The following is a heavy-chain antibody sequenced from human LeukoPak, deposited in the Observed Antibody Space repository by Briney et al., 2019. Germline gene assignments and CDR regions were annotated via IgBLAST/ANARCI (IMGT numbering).Heavy chain of an antibody. D-gene: IGHD5-18*01. CDR3: AREYKVDTAMVKEWNYYYGMDV. Sequence: PGGSLRLSCAASGFTFSSYAMHWVRQAPGKGLEWVAVISYDGSNKYYADSVKGRFTISRDNSKNTLYLQMNSLRAEDTAVYYCAREYKVDTAMVKEWNYYYGMDVWGQGTTVTVSS. CDR1: GFTFSSYA. CDR2: ISYDGSNK. J-gene: IGHJ6*02. V-gene: IGHV3-30-3*01.